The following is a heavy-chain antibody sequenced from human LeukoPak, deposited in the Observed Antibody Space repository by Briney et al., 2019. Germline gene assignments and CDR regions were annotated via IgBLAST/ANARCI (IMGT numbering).Heavy chain of an antibody. J-gene: IGHJ4*02. D-gene: IGHD5-18*01. CDR1: GFTVSSNY. CDR2: IYSGGST. V-gene: IGHV3-53*01. CDR3: AKGIGSYGLLGAVDY. Sequence: PGGSLRLSCAASGFTVSSNYMSWVRQAPGKRLEWVSVIYSGGSTYYADSVKGRFTISRDNSKNTLDLQMNSLRAEDTAVYYCAKGIGSYGLLGAVDYWGQGTLVTVSS.